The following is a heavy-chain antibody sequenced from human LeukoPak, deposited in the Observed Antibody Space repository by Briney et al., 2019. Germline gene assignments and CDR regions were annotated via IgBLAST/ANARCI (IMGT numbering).Heavy chain of an antibody. J-gene: IGHJ4*02. CDR2: IYYSGST. Sequence: SETLSLTCTVSGGSISSSSYYWGWIRQPPGKGLEWIGSIYYSGSTYYNPSLKSRVTISVDTSMNQFSLKLSSVTAADTAVYYCARHNDYGDYVVDYWGQGTLVTVSS. D-gene: IGHD4-17*01. CDR1: GGSISSSSYY. CDR3: ARHNDYGDYVVDY. V-gene: IGHV4-39*01.